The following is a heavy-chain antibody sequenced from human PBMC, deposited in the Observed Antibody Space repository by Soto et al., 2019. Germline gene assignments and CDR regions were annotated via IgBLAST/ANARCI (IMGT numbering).Heavy chain of an antibody. CDR2: IIPIFGTA. V-gene: IGHV1-69*06. Sequence: SVKVSCKASGGTFSSYAISWVRQAPGQGLEWMGGIIPIFGTANYAQKFQGRVTITADKSTSTAYMELSSLRSEDTAVYYCASRLEEDYFYYYGMDVWGQGTTVTVSS. J-gene: IGHJ6*02. CDR1: GGTFSSYA. D-gene: IGHD1-1*01. CDR3: ASRLEEDYFYYYGMDV.